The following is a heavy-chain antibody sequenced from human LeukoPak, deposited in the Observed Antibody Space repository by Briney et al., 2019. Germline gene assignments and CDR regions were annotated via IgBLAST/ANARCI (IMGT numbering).Heavy chain of an antibody. CDR3: ARVRGSGSYYTWDY. V-gene: IGHV4-34*01. CDR1: GGSFSGYY. Sequence: PSETPSLTCAVYGGSFSGYYWSWIRQPPGKGLEWIGEINHSGSTNYNPSLKSRVTISVDTSKNQFSLKLSSVTAADTAVYYCARVRGSGSYYTWDYWGQGTLVTVSS. D-gene: IGHD3-10*01. CDR2: INHSGST. J-gene: IGHJ4*02.